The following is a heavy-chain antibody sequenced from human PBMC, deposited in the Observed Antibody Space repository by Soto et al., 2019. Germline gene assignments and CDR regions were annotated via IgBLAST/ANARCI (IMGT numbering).Heavy chain of an antibody. D-gene: IGHD2-21*02. V-gene: IGHV3-21*01. J-gene: IGHJ3*02. CDR1: GFTFSSYS. Sequence: EVQLVESGGGLVKPGGSLRLSCAASGFTFSSYSMNWVRQAPGKGLEWVSSISSSSSYIYYADSVKGRFTISRDNAKNSLYLQMNSLGAEDTAVYYCARAEVTILGGAFDIWGQGTMVTVSS. CDR3: ARAEVTILGGAFDI. CDR2: ISSSSSYI.